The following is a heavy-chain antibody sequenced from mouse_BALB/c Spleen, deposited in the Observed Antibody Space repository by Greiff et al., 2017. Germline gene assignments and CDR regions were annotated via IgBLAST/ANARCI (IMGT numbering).Heavy chain of an antibody. Sequence: VMLVESGPGLVAPSQSLSITCTVSGFSFTSYGVHWVRQPPGKGLEWLGVIWAGGSTNYNPALMSRLSISKDNSKSQVFLKMNSLQTDDTAMYYCAREGSIRYYAMDYWGQGTSVTVSS. V-gene: IGHV2-9*02. CDR2: IWAGGST. CDR3: AREGSIRYYAMDY. CDR1: GFSFTSYG. J-gene: IGHJ4*01.